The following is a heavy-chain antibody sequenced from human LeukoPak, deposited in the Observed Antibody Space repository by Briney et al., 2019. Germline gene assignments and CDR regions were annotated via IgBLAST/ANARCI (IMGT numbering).Heavy chain of an antibody. CDR3: ARVSSGYYYVGWFDP. CDR2: IYYSGST. J-gene: IGHJ5*02. CDR1: GGSISSYY. D-gene: IGHD3-22*01. Sequence: SETLSLTCTVSGGSISSYYWSWIRQPLGKGLEWIGYIYYSGSTNYNPSLKSRVTISVDTSKNQFSLKLSSVTAADTAVYYCARVSSGYYYVGWFDPWGQGTLVTASS. V-gene: IGHV4-59*01.